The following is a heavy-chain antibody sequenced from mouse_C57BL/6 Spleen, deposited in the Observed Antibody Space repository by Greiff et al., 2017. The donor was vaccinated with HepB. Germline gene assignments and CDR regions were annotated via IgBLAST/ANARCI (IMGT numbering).Heavy chain of an antibody. J-gene: IGHJ2*01. Sequence: VQLQQPGAELVMPGASVKLSCKASGYTFTSYWMHWVKQRPGQGLEWIGEIDPSDSYTNYNQKFKGKSTLTVDKSSSTAYMQLSSLTSEDSAVYYCARRGLRWEYYFDYWGQGTTLTVSS. V-gene: IGHV1-69*01. D-gene: IGHD1-1*01. CDR3: ARRGLRWEYYFDY. CDR2: IDPSDSYT. CDR1: GYTFTSYW.